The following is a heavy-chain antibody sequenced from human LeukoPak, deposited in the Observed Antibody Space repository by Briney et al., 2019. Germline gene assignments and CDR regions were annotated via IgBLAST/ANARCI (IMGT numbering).Heavy chain of an antibody. V-gene: IGHV3-21*01. CDR2: ISSTSDYL. D-gene: IGHD2-15*01. CDR3: VRDMSGVVAASTEEY. Sequence: GGSLRLSCAASGFTFSAYGMHWVRQAPGKGLEWVSSISSTSDYLDHVDSLKGRFTISRDIAKKSLYLQMSSLRVEDTAVYYCVRDMSGVVAASTEEYWGQGTLVTVSS. CDR1: GFTFSAYG. J-gene: IGHJ4*02.